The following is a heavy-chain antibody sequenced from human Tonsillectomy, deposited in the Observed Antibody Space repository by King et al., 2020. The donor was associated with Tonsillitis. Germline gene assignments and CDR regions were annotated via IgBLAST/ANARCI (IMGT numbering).Heavy chain of an antibody. Sequence: VQLVESGGGLVQPGGSLRLSCAASGFTFSSYAMSWVRQAPGKGLEWVSVIYSGGSSTYYADSVKGRFTISRDNSKNTLYLQMNSLRAEDTAVYYCATILTYSSGWYAAQGGMDVWGQGTTVTVSS. CDR1: GFTFSSYA. CDR2: IYSGGSST. CDR3: ATILTYSSGWYAAQGGMDV. D-gene: IGHD6-19*01. V-gene: IGHV3-23*03. J-gene: IGHJ6*02.